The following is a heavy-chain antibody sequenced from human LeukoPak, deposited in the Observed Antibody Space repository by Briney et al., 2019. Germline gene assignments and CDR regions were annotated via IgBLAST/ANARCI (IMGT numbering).Heavy chain of an antibody. V-gene: IGHV4-39*02. CDR3: AREQEKGFDYYDSSGYYFDAFDI. Sequence: ASETLSLTCTVSGGSIRSSYYYWGWIRQPPGKGLEWIGSIYYSGSTYYNPSLKSRVTISVDTSKNQFSLKLSSVTAADTAVYYCAREQEKGFDYYDSSGYYFDAFDIWGQGTMVTVSS. D-gene: IGHD3-22*01. J-gene: IGHJ3*02. CDR2: IYYSGST. CDR1: GGSIRSSYYY.